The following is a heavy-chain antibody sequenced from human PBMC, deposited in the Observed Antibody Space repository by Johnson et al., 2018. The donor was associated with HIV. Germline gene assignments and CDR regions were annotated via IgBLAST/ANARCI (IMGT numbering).Heavy chain of an antibody. D-gene: IGHD3-10*01. CDR3: AKVRYYGSGSDAFDI. J-gene: IGHJ3*02. CDR2: ISGSGGSK. Sequence: VQLLEPGGGLVQPGGSLRLSRPASGFTFSNYALSWVGQAPGKGLEWVSSISGSGGSKYYADSAKRRFTISRDNSKNTLYLQMNSLRAEDTAVHYCAKVRYYGSGSDAFDIWGQGTMVTVSS. V-gene: IGHV3-23*01. CDR1: GFTFSNYA.